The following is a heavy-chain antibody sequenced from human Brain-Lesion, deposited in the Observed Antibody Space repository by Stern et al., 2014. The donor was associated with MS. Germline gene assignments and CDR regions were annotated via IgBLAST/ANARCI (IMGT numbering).Heavy chain of an antibody. J-gene: IGHJ6*02. V-gene: IGHV1-2*02. D-gene: IGHD3-3*01. CDR1: GYIFTGYY. CDR2: INPNTGGT. Sequence: QVQLVQSGAEVKKPGASVKVSCKTSGYIFTGYYIHRVRQAPGQGLEWMEWINPNTGGTKYAQKFQGRVTMSRDTSISTAYVELSSLTSDDTAVYYCARDQRGITIFGVVTDYYYLGMDVWGQGTTVTVSS. CDR3: ARDQRGITIFGVVTDYYYLGMDV.